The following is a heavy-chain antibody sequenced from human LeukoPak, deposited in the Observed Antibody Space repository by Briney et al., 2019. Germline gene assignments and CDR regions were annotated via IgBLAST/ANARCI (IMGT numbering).Heavy chain of an antibody. CDR1: GGSISSGGYY. J-gene: IGHJ4*02. Sequence: SETLSLTCTVSGGSISSGGYYWSWIRQPPGKGLEWIGYIYHSGSTYYNPSLRSRVTISVDKSKNQFSLNLSSVTAADTAVYYCASGRRSGSYSPFDYWGQGTLVTVSS. D-gene: IGHD1-26*01. CDR3: ASGRRSGSYSPFDY. V-gene: IGHV4-30-2*01. CDR2: IYHSGST.